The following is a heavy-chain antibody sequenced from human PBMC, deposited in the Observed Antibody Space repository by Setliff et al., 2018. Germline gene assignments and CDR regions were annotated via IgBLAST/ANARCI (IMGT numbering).Heavy chain of an antibody. CDR2: LLHSGGK. V-gene: IGHV4-31*03. J-gene: IGHJ3*02. Sequence: SETLSLTCSVSGGSISSGLYYWSWIRQHPGKGLEWIGNLLHSGGKYYNPSLRSRVSISQDMSKNQFSLKLNSVTAADTAVYYCASGPDSGMMEAFDIWGQGTMVTVSS. CDR1: GGSISSGLYY. D-gene: IGHD1-1*01. CDR3: ASGPDSGMMEAFDI.